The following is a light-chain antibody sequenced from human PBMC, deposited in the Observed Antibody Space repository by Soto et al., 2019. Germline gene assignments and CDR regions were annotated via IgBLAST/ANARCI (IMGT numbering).Light chain of an antibody. Sequence: DVQLTQSPATLPASVGDRVAITCQATQNIFNYLNWFQQRQGKAPQLLISDASHLEPGVPSRFSGQRSGTDFTLIINDLQPEDLATYVCQHYEDIPLTFGGGTRVEV. CDR2: DAS. CDR3: QHYEDIPLT. V-gene: IGKV1-33*01. J-gene: IGKJ4*01. CDR1: QNIFNY.